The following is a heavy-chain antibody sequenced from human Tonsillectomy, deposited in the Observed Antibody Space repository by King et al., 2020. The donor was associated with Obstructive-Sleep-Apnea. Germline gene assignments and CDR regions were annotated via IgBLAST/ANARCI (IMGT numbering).Heavy chain of an antibody. CDR3: ARPLTGGDYYYGMDV. CDR1: GYSFTSYW. V-gene: IGHV5-10-1*03. J-gene: IGHJ6*02. Sequence: VQLVESGAEVKKPGESLRISCKGSGYSFTSYWISWVRQMPGKGLEWMGRIDPSDSYTNYSPSFQGHVTISADKSISTAYLQWSSLKASDTAMYYCARPLTGGDYYYGMDVWGQGTTVTVSS. CDR2: IDPSDSYT. D-gene: IGHD3-10*01.